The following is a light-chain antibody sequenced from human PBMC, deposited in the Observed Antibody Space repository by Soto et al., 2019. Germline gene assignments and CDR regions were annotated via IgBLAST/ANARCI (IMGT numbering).Light chain of an antibody. Sequence: QSALTQPASVSASPGQSITISCTGTSSDVGGYDYVSWYQEHPGKAPKVMIYEVSNRPSGVSNRFSGSKSGNTASLTISGLQTEDEADYYCTSYTTSGTLVFGGGTKLTVL. J-gene: IGLJ2*01. CDR2: EVS. CDR3: TSYTTSGTLV. V-gene: IGLV2-14*01. CDR1: SSDVGGYDY.